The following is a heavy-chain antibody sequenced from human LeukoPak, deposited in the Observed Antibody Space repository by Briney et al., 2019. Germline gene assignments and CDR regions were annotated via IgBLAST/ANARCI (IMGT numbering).Heavy chain of an antibody. CDR2: INHSGST. V-gene: IGHV4-34*01. Sequence: PSETLSLTCAVYGGSFSGNYWSWIRQPPGKGLEWIGEINHSGSTNYNPSLKSRVTISVDTSKKQFSLKVSSVTAADTAVYYCARGYSISDYWGQGTLVTVSS. CDR1: GGSFSGNY. CDR3: ARGYSISDY. D-gene: IGHD6-6*01. J-gene: IGHJ4*02.